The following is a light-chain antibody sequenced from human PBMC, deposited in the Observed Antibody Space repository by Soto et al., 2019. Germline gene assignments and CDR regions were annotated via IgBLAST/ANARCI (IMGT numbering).Light chain of an antibody. Sequence: DIVMTQSPDSLAVSLGERAIINCKSSQTIFYSPNNYNYLAWYQQKPGQPPKLLIYWASTRESGVPDRFSGSGSGTDFTLTISSLQAEDVAVYYCQQYYSTPLTFGGGTKVDIK. CDR2: WAS. CDR1: QTIFYSPNNYNY. J-gene: IGKJ4*01. V-gene: IGKV4-1*01. CDR3: QQYYSTPLT.